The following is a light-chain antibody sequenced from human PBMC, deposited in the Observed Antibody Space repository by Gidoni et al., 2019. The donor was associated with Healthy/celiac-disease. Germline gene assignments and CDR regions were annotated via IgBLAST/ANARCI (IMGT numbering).Light chain of an antibody. J-gene: IGLJ2*01. CDR2: EVS. CDR3: SSYTSSSTLV. V-gene: IGLV2-14*01. Sequence: QSALNQPASVSGSPGQSITISCTGTSSDVGCYNYVSWYQQHPGKAPKLMIYEVSNRPSGVSNRFSGSKSGNTASLTISGLQAEDEADYYCSSYTSSSTLVFGGGTKLTVL. CDR1: SSDVGCYNY.